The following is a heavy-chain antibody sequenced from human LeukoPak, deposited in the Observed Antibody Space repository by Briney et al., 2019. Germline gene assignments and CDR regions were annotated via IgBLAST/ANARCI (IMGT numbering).Heavy chain of an antibody. J-gene: IGHJ4*02. CDR2: MSTDGSIK. D-gene: IGHD1-26*01. Sequence: GGSLRLSCAASGFTFSSYGIHWVRQAPGKGLEGVAVMSTDGSIKIYTDSVRGRFTISRDNSKNTLYLQMNSLRVEDTAVYYCTRDPIVGSPDYFDYWGQGTLVTVSS. CDR1: GFTFSSYG. V-gene: IGHV3-33*05. CDR3: TRDPIVGSPDYFDY.